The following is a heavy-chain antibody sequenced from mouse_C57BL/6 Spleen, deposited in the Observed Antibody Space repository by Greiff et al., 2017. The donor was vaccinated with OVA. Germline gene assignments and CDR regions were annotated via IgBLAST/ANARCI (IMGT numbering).Heavy chain of an antibody. J-gene: IGHJ1*03. CDR1: GYTFTSYW. CDR3: ARDYGNERYFDV. CDR2: IYPGSGST. V-gene: IGHV1-55*01. Sequence: QVQLQQSGAELVKPGASVKMSCKASGYTFTSYWITWVKQRPGQGLEWIGDIYPGSGSTNYNEKFKSKATLTVDTSSSTAYMQLSSLTSEDSAVYDCARDYGNERYFDVWGTGTTVTVSS. D-gene: IGHD2-1*01.